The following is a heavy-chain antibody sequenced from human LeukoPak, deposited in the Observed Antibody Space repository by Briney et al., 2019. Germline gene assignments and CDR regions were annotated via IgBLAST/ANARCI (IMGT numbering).Heavy chain of an antibody. CDR3: ARGYHYDSSGYYAAFDP. V-gene: IGHV4-34*01. Sequence: SETLSLTCAVYGGSFSGYYWSWIRQSPGKGLEWIGDITHSGSTNYNPSLKSRVTVSVDTSKNQFFLKLTSVTAAETAVFYCARGYHYDSSGYYAAFDPWGQGTLVTVSS. CDR1: GGSFSGYY. CDR2: ITHSGST. D-gene: IGHD3-22*01. J-gene: IGHJ5*02.